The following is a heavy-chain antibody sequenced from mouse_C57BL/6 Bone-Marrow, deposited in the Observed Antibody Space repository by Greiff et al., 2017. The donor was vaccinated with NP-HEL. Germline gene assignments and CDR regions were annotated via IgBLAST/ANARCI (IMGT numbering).Heavy chain of an antibody. CDR2: ISSGSSTI. V-gene: IGHV5-17*01. CDR3: ARRGDGYVFDY. J-gene: IGHJ2*01. Sequence: EVKLQESGGGLVKPGGSLKLSCAASGFTFSDYGMHWVRQAPEKGLEWVAYISSGSSTIYYADTVKGRFTISRDNAKNTLFLQMTSLRSEDTAVYYCARRGDGYVFDYWGQGTTLTVSS. CDR1: GFTFSDYG. D-gene: IGHD2-2*01.